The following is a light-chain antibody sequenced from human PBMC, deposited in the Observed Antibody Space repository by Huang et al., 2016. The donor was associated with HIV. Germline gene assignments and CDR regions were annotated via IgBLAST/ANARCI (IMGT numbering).Light chain of an antibody. CDR1: QSVSSY. CDR3: QQRSNRPPLT. J-gene: IGKJ4*01. CDR2: DAS. Sequence: EIILTQSPATLSLSPGERATLSCRASQSVSSYLAWYQQKPCQAPRLLIYDASNRATGIPARFSGSGSGTDFTLTISSLEPEDFVVYYCQQRSNRPPLTFGGGTKVEIK. V-gene: IGKV3-11*01.